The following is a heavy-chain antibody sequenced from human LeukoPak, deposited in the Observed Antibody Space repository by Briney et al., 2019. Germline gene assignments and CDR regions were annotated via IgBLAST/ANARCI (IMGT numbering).Heavy chain of an antibody. CDR2: IYYSGST. J-gene: IGHJ4*02. D-gene: IGHD6-13*01. CDR1: GGSISSGGYS. V-gene: IGHV4-61*08. Sequence: PSETLSLTCAVSGGSISSGGYSWSWIRQPPGKGLEWIGYIYYSGSTNYNPSLKSRVTISVDTSKNQFSLKLSSVTAADTAVYYCARHSGGYSSSTYFDYWGQGTLVTVSS. CDR3: ARHSGGYSSSTYFDY.